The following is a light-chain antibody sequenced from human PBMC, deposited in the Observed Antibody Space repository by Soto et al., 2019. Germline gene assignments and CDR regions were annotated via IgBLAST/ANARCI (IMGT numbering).Light chain of an antibody. V-gene: IGKV3-11*01. CDR3: QQSDSSVT. CDR2: DAS. CDR1: QSVSSY. J-gene: IGKJ5*01. Sequence: ETMLTHSQSTLSFPQPHRATLXCRASQSVSSYFAWYQQKPGQAPRLLIYDASNRATGIPARFSGSGSGTDFTLTISSLEPEDFAVYCCQQSDSSVTFGQGTRLEIK.